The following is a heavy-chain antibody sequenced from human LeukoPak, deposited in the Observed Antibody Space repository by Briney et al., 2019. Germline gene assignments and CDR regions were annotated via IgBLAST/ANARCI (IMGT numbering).Heavy chain of an antibody. J-gene: IGHJ4*02. CDR3: ARVPYCGGDCYSDYFDY. CDR2: IYTSGST. D-gene: IGHD2-21*01. V-gene: IGHV4-61*02. CDR1: GGSISSGSYY. Sequence: SETLSLTCTVSGGSISSGSYYWSWIRQPAGKGLEWIGRIYTSGSTNYNPSLKSRVTISVDTSKNQFSLKLSSVTAADTAVYYCARVPYCGGDCYSDYFDYWGQGTLATVSS.